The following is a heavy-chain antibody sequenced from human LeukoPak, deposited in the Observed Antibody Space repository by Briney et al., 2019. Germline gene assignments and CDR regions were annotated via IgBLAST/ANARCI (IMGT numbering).Heavy chain of an antibody. CDR3: AREGYYGSGSYFP. Sequence: QTSETLSLTCTVSGGSISSGGYSWTWFRQHPGKGLEWIGYIYYSGNTYYNPSLKSRLTISVDTSKNQFSLKLSSVTAADTAVYYCAREGYYGSGSYFPWGQGTLVTVSS. J-gene: IGHJ5*02. CDR2: IYYSGNT. V-gene: IGHV4-31*03. CDR1: GGSISSGGYS. D-gene: IGHD3-10*01.